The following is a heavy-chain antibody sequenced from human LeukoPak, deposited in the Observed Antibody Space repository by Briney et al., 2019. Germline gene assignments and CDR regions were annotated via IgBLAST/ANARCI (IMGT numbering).Heavy chain of an antibody. CDR1: GLTFSRHA. V-gene: IGHV3-30*14. Sequence: GRSLRLSCAASGLTFSRHAMHWVRQAPGKGLEWVAVISYDGSNKYYADSVKGRFTISRDNSKNTLYLQMNSLRAEDTAVYYCARRAGAYSHPYDYWGQGTLVTVSS. D-gene: IGHD4/OR15-4a*01. CDR3: ARRAGAYSHPYDY. J-gene: IGHJ4*02. CDR2: ISYDGSNK.